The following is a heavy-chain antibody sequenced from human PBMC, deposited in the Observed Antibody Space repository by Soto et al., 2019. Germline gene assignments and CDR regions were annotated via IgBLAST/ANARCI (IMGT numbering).Heavy chain of an antibody. V-gene: IGHV1-69*01. CDR1: GGTFSSYA. J-gene: IGHJ6*02. D-gene: IGHD2-21*02. Sequence: QVQLVQSGAEVKKPGSSVKVSCKASGGTFSSYAISWVRQAPGQGLEWMGGIIPIFGTANYAQKFQGRVTITAGESTSTVYMELGSLRSEDTAVYYCARGAHDIVVVTAILHYYSYGMDVWGQGTTVTVSS. CDR3: ARGAHDIVVVTAILHYYSYGMDV. CDR2: IIPIFGTA.